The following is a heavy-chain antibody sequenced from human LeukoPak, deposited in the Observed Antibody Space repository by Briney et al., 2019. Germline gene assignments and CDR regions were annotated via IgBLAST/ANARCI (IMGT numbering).Heavy chain of an antibody. J-gene: IGHJ3*01. D-gene: IGHD3-10*01. CDR1: GFTFSSYW. Sequence: GGSLRLSCAASGFTFSSYWMDWVRQVPGKGLEWVANIKQDGIEKYFVGSVKGRYAISRDNAKNSLYLQMNSLRVEDTAVYYCAREGMVRGVPDAFDLWSQGTMVTVSS. CDR2: IKQDGIEK. V-gene: IGHV3-7*01. CDR3: AREGMVRGVPDAFDL.